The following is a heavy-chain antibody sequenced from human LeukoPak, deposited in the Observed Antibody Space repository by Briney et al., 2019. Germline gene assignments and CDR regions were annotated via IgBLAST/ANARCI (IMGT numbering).Heavy chain of an antibody. CDR3: ARHLIQGGEE. V-gene: IGHV4-4*07. D-gene: IGHD5-18*01. CDR1: GASINSHY. J-gene: IGHJ4*02. CDR2: IYISGST. Sequence: PSETLTLTCTVSGASINSHYWSWIRQPAGKGLEWIGRIYISGSTNYNSSLQSRVTISVDTSKNQFSLNLISVTAADTAVYFSARHLIQGGEEWGQGTLVTVSS.